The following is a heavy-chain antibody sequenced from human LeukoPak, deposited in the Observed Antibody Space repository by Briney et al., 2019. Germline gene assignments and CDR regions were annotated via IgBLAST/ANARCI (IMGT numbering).Heavy chain of an antibody. CDR1: GFTFSSYS. Sequence: PGGSLRLSCAASGFTFSSYSMNWVRQAPGKGLEWVSSISSSSSYIYYADSVKGRFTISRDNAKNSLYLQMNSLRAEGTAVYYCARGIAAAGSYYFDYWGQGTLVTVSS. J-gene: IGHJ4*02. CDR3: ARGIAAAGSYYFDY. CDR2: ISSSSSYI. D-gene: IGHD6-13*01. V-gene: IGHV3-21*01.